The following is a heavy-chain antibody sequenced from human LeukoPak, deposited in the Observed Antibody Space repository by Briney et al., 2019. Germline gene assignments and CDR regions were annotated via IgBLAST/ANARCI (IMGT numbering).Heavy chain of an antibody. V-gene: IGHV1-18*01. CDR1: GYTFTSYG. Sequence: ASVKVSCKASGYTFTSYGITWVRQAPGQGLEWMGWISAYNGNTNYAQNFQGRVTMTTDTSTTTAYMELRSLRSDDTAVYYCARDSHLWFGEKQVDYWGQGTLVTVSS. CDR2: ISAYNGNT. J-gene: IGHJ4*02. CDR3: ARDSHLWFGEKQVDY. D-gene: IGHD3-10*01.